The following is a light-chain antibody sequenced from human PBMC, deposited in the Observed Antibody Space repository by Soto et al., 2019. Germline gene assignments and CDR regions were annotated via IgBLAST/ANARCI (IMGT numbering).Light chain of an antibody. CDR1: SGYVGTYSL. Sequence: QSALAQPASVSGSPGQSITISCTGASGYVGTYSLVSWYQQHPGKAPKVVIYEGHKRPSGVPDRFSGSTSVNTASLTISGLQAEDEAEYYCCLSPGSLTWLFGGGTKLTVL. CDR3: CLSPGSLTWL. V-gene: IGLV2-23*01. J-gene: IGLJ3*02. CDR2: EGH.